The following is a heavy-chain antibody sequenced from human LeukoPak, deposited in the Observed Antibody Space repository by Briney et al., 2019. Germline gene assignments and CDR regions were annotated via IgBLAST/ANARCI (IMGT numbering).Heavy chain of an antibody. CDR2: IWYDGSKK. V-gene: IGHV3-33*06. CDR3: AYDIRSKFLDQ. Sequence: GGSLRLSCAASGLEFRKYGMHWVRQAPGKGLEWVAVIWYDGSKKYYADSVEGRFTISRDDSKSTLYLQMDRLRGDDTAVYYCAYDIRSKFLDQWGQGTLVTVS. D-gene: IGHD3-3*01. J-gene: IGHJ4*02. CDR1: GLEFRKYG.